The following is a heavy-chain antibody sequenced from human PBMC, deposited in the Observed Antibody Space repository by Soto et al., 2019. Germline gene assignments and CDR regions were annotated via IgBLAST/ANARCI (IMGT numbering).Heavy chain of an antibody. CDR1: GGSISSYY. Sequence: SETLSLTCTVSGGSISSYYWSWIRQPPGKGLEWIGEINHSGSTNYNPSLKSRVTISVDTSKNQFSLKLSSVTAADTAVYYCARIRLDYDSSGFTYGAFDIWGQGTMVTVS. V-gene: IGHV4-34*01. J-gene: IGHJ3*02. CDR3: ARIRLDYDSSGFTYGAFDI. D-gene: IGHD3-22*01. CDR2: INHSGST.